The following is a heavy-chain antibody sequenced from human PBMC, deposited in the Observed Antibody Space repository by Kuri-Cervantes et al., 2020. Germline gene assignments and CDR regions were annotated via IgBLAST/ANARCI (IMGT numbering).Heavy chain of an antibody. Sequence: SETLSLTCAVYGGSFSGYYWSWIRQPPGKGLEWIGEINHSGSTNHNPSLKSRVTISVDTSKNQFSLKLSSVTAADTAVYYCARHPIVSDGANWFDPWGQGTLVTVSS. V-gene: IGHV4-34*01. CDR1: GGSFSGYY. J-gene: IGHJ5*02. CDR2: INHSGST. CDR3: ARHPIVSDGANWFDP. D-gene: IGHD2/OR15-2a*01.